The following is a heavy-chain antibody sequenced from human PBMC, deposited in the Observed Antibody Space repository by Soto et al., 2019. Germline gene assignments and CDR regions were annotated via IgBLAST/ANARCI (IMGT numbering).Heavy chain of an antibody. J-gene: IGHJ4*02. D-gene: IGHD3-9*01. CDR3: SHGDILTGSKEGWDY. CDR2: IDGSGAGA. Sequence: EVQLLESGGGLVQPGGSLRLSCAASGFTFRSYAMSWVRQAPGRGLECVSSIDGSGAGAYYADSVKGRFTISRDNSKNTLDLQMNSLRAEDTAVFYCSHGDILTGSKEGWDYWGQGTLVTVSS. V-gene: IGHV3-23*01. CDR1: GFTFRSYA.